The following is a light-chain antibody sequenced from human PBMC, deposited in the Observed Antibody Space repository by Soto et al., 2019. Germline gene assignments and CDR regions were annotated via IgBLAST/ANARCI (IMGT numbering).Light chain of an antibody. J-gene: IGKJ5*01. Sequence: EMVMTQSPAILSVSPGESATLSCRASQSVSSRSLAWYQQKPGQAPRLLIYGASSRVTGIPDRFSGSGSGTDFTLTISRLEPEDFAVYYCQQYGNSPITFGQGTRLEIK. CDR1: QSVSSRS. CDR3: QQYGNSPIT. V-gene: IGKV3-20*01. CDR2: GAS.